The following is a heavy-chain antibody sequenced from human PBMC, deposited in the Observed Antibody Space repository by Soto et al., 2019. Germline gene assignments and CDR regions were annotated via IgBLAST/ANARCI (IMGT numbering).Heavy chain of an antibody. CDR1: GYTFTSYD. D-gene: IGHD6-19*01. Sequence: ASVKVSCKASGYTFTSYDINWVRQATGQGLEWMGWMNPNSGNTGYAQKFQGRGTMTRNTSISTANRELSSRRSRDTTVYYCAGRGVAVAGRGRFDYWGKGTLVTVSS. CDR2: MNPNSGNT. V-gene: IGHV1-8*01. J-gene: IGHJ4*02. CDR3: AGRGVAVAGRGRFDY.